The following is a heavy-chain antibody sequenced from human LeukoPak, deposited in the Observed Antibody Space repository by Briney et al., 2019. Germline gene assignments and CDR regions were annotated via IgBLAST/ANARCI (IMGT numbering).Heavy chain of an antibody. V-gene: IGHV4-39*07. CDR2: VDQTGSP. D-gene: IGHD2-15*01. J-gene: IGHJ6*03. Sequence: SETLSLTCSVSGGSLRSDRHNWAWVRQSADKGLEHIGSVDQTGSPYYNPPLKSRVTISVDTSNKQFSLNLTSVTAADTAVYYCARDLGGYPLFMDVWGKGITVTVYS. CDR1: GGSLRSDRHN. CDR3: ARDLGGYPLFMDV.